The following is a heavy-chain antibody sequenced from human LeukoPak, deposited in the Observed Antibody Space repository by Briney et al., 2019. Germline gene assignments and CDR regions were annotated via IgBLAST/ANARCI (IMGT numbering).Heavy chain of an antibody. CDR1: GGSISSGDYY. CDR2: IYYSGST. Sequence: PSQTLSLTCTVSGGSISSGDYYWSWIRQPPGKGLEWIGYIYYSGSTYYNPSLKSRVTISVDTSKNQFSLKLSSVTAADTAVYYCASYTIFGVVTNQFDYWGQGTLVTVSS. J-gene: IGHJ4*02. D-gene: IGHD3-3*01. CDR3: ASYTIFGVVTNQFDY. V-gene: IGHV4-30-4*01.